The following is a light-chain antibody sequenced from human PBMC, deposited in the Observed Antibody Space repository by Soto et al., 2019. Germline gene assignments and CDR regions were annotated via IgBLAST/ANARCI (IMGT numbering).Light chain of an antibody. CDR2: GAS. CDR3: QQYGSSRT. V-gene: IGKV3-20*01. J-gene: IGKJ1*01. Sequence: EIVLTPSPDTLSLSPGERATLSCRASQSVSSSYLAWYQQKPGQAPRLLIYGASSRATGIPDRFSGSGSGTDFTLTISRLEPEDFAVYYCQQYGSSRTFGQGTKVDIK. CDR1: QSVSSSY.